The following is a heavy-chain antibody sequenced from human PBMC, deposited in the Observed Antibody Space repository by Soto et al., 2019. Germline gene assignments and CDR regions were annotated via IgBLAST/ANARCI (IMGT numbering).Heavy chain of an antibody. CDR2: TGGCGTNT. V-gene: IGHV3-23*01. D-gene: IGHD1-1*01. Sequence: EVRLLEAGGGLVQPGGSLRLSCVTSGFTFSSYAMSWVLQVPGKGLEWVSSTGGCGTNTYYADSVRDRFTISRDNSKNTLYPQMTNLRAEDKALFHCTKGALTIPPAAIDVWGQGTTVIVSS. CDR3: TKGALTIPPAAIDV. CDR1: GFTFSSYA. J-gene: IGHJ6*02.